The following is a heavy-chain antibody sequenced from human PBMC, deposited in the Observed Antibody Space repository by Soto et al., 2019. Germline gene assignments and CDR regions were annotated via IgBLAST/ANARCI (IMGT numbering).Heavy chain of an antibody. CDR2: IYWDGDR. V-gene: IGHV2-5*02. J-gene: IGHJ5*02. CDR3: AHRVPYYSYWDVGWFDP. CDR1: GFSLTSSGVG. D-gene: IGHD3-10*01. Sequence: QITLKESGPTLVEPTQTLTLTCSFSGFSLTSSGVGVGWLRQAPGKALECLGIIYWDGDRRYNPSLKERLTITKDTSKNRVVLTMTYMEPVDTATYYCAHRVPYYSYWDVGWFDPWGQGTLVTVS.